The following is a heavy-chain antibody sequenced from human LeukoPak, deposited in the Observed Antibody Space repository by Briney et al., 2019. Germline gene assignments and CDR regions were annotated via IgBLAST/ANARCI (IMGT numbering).Heavy chain of an antibody. V-gene: IGHV1-18*01. CDR1: GYTFISYS. CDR2: ISTDNGDT. CDR3: ARFWSGYLPDY. J-gene: IGHJ4*02. D-gene: IGHD3-3*01. Sequence: ASVKVSCKTSGYTFISYSISWLRQAPGQGLEWMGWISTDNGDTNHAQKLQGRITMTTDTSTSTAYMELRSLRSDDTAVYFCARFWSGYLPDYWGQGTLVTVSS.